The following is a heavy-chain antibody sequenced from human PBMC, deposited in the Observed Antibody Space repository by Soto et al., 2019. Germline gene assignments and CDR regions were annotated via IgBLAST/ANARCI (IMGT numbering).Heavy chain of an antibody. CDR3: ASVPLDY. D-gene: IGHD6-6*01. CDR1: GGSIGSFY. V-gene: IGHV4-59*12. CDR2: IYASRAT. Sequence: SETLSLTFTVSGGSIGSFYWSWIRQSPGGTLEWIGYIYASRATTYNPSLKSRVTISLDTSKNQFSLKLSSVTAADTAVYYCASVPLDYWGQGTLVTVS. J-gene: IGHJ4*02.